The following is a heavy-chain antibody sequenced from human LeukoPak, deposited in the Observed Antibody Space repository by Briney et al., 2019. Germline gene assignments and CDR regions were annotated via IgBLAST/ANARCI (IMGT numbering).Heavy chain of an antibody. CDR2: INPYSGDT. Sequence: ASVKVSCKASGYTFTTYYIHWLRQAPGQGLEWMGWINPYSGDTTYAQKFQGRVTLTRDTSISTAYVELSGLRSDDTAVYFCARDRGRPDAFNIWGQGTMVTVSS. V-gene: IGHV1-2*02. J-gene: IGHJ3*02. CDR3: ARDRGRPDAFNI. D-gene: IGHD5-12*01. CDR1: GYTFTTYY.